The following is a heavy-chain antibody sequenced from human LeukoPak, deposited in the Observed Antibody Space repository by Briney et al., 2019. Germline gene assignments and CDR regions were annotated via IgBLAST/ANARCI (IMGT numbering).Heavy chain of an antibody. CDR3: ARTTMETQYFDR. V-gene: IGHV3-74*03. CDR1: GFNLSSYY. J-gene: IGHJ4*02. D-gene: IGHD1-1*01. Sequence: RGSLRLSCAPSGFNLSSYYMDWVRHGPGKGLVWVSRLKIDGSSTKYADSVQGRFTISRDYAKNTLYLQMTSVRVEDAAVYYCARTTMETQYFDRWGQGTLVTV. CDR2: LKIDGSST.